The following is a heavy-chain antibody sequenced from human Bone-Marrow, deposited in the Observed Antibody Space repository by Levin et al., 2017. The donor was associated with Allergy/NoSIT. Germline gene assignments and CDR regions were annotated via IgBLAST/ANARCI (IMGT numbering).Heavy chain of an antibody. CDR2: VYYSGNT. D-gene: IGHD2-21*02. J-gene: IGHJ4*02. CDR1: GDSFSLYY. V-gene: IGHV4-59*12. Sequence: SETLSLTCSFSGDSFSLYYWSWIRQPPGKELEWMGYVYYSGNTNYNPALRSRVTISADWSKNQFSLDLGSVTAADTAVYYCARGGYCGADCYSSFDSWGQGTLVTVSS. CDR3: ARGGYCGADCYSSFDS.